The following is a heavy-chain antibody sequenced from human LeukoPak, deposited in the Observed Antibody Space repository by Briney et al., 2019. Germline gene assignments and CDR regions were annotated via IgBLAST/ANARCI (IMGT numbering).Heavy chain of an antibody. CDR1: GFTFDDYA. J-gene: IGHJ5*02. CDR3: ARDLFGVVITYWFDP. CDR2: ISWNSGSI. Sequence: GGSLRLSCAASGFTFDDYAMHWVRQAPGKGLEWVSGISWNSGSIGYADSVKGRFTISRDNAKNSLYLQMNSLRAEDTAVYYCARDLFGVVITYWFDPWGQGTLVTVSS. V-gene: IGHV3-9*01. D-gene: IGHD3-3*01.